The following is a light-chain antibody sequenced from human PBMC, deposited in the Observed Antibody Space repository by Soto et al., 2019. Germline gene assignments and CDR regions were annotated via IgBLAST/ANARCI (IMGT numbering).Light chain of an antibody. CDR2: GVT. J-gene: IGLJ1*01. CDR3: SSYTSGSSHYV. V-gene: IGLV2-14*01. Sequence: QSALTQPASVSGSPEQSITISCTGTSSDVGAYYSVSWYQHHPGKAPKLIIYGVTNRPSGVSNRFSGSKSGNTASLTISGLQAEDEADYHCSSYTSGSSHYVFGTGTKLTVL. CDR1: SSDVGAYYS.